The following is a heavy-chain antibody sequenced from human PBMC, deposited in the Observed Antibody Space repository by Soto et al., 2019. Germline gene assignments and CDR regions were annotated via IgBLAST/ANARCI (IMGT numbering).Heavy chain of an antibody. CDR2: INHSGST. J-gene: IGHJ6*02. D-gene: IGHD2-2*01. CDR1: GGSFSGYY. Sequence: SETLSLTCAVYGGSFSGYYWSWIRQPPGKGLEWIGEINHSGSTNYNPSLKSRVTISVDTSKNQFSLKLSSVTAADTAVYYCAKVVPAASWGMDVWGQGTTVTVSS. CDR3: AKVVPAASWGMDV. V-gene: IGHV4-34*01.